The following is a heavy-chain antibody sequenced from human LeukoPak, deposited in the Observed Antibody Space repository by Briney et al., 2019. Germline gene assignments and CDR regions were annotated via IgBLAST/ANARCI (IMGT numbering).Heavy chain of an antibody. CDR2: INPNSGGT. CDR1: GYTFTGYY. V-gene: IGHV1-2*02. Sequence: ASVKVSCKASGYTFTGYYMHWVRQAPGQGLEWMGWINPNSGGTNYAQKFQGRVTMTRDTSISTAYMELSRLRSDDTAVYYCASRITGDYVDYFDYWGQGTLVTVSS. D-gene: IGHD4-17*01. J-gene: IGHJ4*02. CDR3: ASRITGDYVDYFDY.